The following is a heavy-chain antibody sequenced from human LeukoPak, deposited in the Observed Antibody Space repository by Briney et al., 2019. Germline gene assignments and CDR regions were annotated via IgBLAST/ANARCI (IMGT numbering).Heavy chain of an antibody. V-gene: IGHV3-23*01. CDR1: GSTFSSYA. J-gene: IGHJ4*02. Sequence: GGSLRLSCAASGSTFSSYAMSWVRQAPGKGLEWVSAISGSGGSTYYADSVKGRFTISRDNSKNTLYLQMNSLRAEDTAVYYCAKGSIAAAAPYYFDYWGQGTLVTVSS. CDR3: AKGSIAAAAPYYFDY. D-gene: IGHD6-13*01. CDR2: ISGSGGST.